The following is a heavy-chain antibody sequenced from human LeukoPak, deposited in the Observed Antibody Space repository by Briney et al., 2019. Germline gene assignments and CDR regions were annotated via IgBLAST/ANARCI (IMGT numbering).Heavy chain of an antibody. CDR3: ARAMDCSSTSCYRGGYYYYYYMDV. CDR2: GNTSGGST. Sequence: GVSVKVSCKASGYTFTRYFMHWVRQAPGQGLEWRVMGNTSGGSTRYAQKFQGRVTVTRDTSTSTVYMELKSLRSEDTAVYYCARAMDCSSTSCYRGGYYYYYYMDVWGKGTMVTVSS. J-gene: IGHJ6*03. CDR1: GYTFTRYF. D-gene: IGHD2-2*01. V-gene: IGHV1-46*01.